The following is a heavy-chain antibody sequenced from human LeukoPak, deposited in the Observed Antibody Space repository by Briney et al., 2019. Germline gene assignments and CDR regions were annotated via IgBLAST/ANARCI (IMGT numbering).Heavy chain of an antibody. CDR2: ITSNGDTT. CDR3: ARETRGHYYDSSGPDH. Sequence: GGSLRLSCSASGFTFSSYAMHWVRQAPGKGLEYVSSITSNGDTTYYTDSVKGRFTIFRDNAKNSLYLQMNSLRVEDMGVYYCARETRGHYYDSSGPDHWGQGTLVTVSS. V-gene: IGHV3-64*04. CDR1: GFTFSSYA. D-gene: IGHD3-22*01. J-gene: IGHJ5*02.